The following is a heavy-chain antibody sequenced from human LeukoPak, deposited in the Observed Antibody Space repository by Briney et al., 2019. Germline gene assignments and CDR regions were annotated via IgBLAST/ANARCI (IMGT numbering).Heavy chain of an antibody. V-gene: IGHV4-30-4*01. CDR3: ARALADVGVIIRPFDY. Sequence: SQTLSLTCTVSGGSTSSGDYYCGWIRQSPGKGLEWIAYSSYSGSTYYNPSLKSRVIISVDTSKHQFSLRLSSVTAADTAVYYCARALADVGVIIRPFDYWGQGTLVTVSS. D-gene: IGHD3-10*01. J-gene: IGHJ4*02. CDR1: GGSTSSGDYY. CDR2: SSYSGST.